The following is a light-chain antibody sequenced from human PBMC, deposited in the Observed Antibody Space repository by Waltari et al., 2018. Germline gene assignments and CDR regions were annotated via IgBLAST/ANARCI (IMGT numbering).Light chain of an antibody. CDR2: AAS. CDR1: KYIPGGW. V-gene: IGKV3-20*01. Sequence: EIVLTQSPGTLSLSPGERVILSCRASKYIPGGWLTWYHKKPGQAPRLLLYAASARAPGVPNRCSGSGCGTDFTLTISRREPEDSGVYYCQQYDGLVVTCGGGTKVEIK. CDR3: QQYDGLVVT. J-gene: IGKJ4*01.